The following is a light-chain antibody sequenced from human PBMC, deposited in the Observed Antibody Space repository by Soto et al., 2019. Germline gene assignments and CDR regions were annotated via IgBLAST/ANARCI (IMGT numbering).Light chain of an antibody. CDR3: ISYAGSNNRV. Sequence: QSVLTQPPSTSGSPGQSVTISCTGTSSDVAGYNYVYWYQQHPGKAPKLMIYDVTKRPSGVPDRFSGPKSGNTASLTVSGLQAEDEADYYCISYAGSNNRVFGGGTKLTVL. J-gene: IGLJ3*02. V-gene: IGLV2-8*01. CDR2: DVT. CDR1: SSDVAGYNY.